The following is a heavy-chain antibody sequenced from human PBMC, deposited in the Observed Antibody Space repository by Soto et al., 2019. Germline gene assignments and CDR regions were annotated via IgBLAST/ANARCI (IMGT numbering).Heavy chain of an antibody. V-gene: IGHV1-18*01. CDR2: ISTYKGDT. Sequence: QVQLVQSGAEVKKPGASVKVSCNASGYTFTSYGISWVRQAPGQGLEWMGWISTYKGDTHYAQKLQGRVTLTPHTSASSAYLELRCLRSADPAVHYCARANGDYYYDYWGQGTLVTVST. CDR1: GYTFTSYG. D-gene: IGHD4-17*01. CDR3: ARANGDYYYDY. J-gene: IGHJ4*02.